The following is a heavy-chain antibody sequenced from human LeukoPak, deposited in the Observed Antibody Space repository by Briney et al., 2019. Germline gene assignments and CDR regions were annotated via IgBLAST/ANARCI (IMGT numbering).Heavy chain of an antibody. D-gene: IGHD3-22*01. CDR1: GFTFSNYW. CDR2: IKLDGSEK. V-gene: IGHV3-7*03. J-gene: IGHJ4*02. Sequence: GGSLRLSCAASGFTFSNYWLSWVRQAPGKGLEWVANIKLDGSEKYYVDSVKGRFTISRDNAKNSLYLQMNSLRAEDTAVYYCARRPYYYDSSGYYFDYWGQGTLVTVSS. CDR3: ARRPYYYDSSGYYFDY.